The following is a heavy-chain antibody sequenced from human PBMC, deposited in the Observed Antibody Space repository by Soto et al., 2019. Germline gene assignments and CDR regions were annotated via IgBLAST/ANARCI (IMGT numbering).Heavy chain of an antibody. J-gene: IGHJ4*02. CDR2: ISYDGSNK. V-gene: IGHV3-30-3*01. CDR3: ARDLGNNYGSFAY. CDR1: GFTFRNYA. D-gene: IGHD4-17*01. Sequence: LRLSCVASGFTFRNYAMNWVRQAPGKGLEWVAVISYDGSNKYYADSVKGRITISRDNSRNTLYLQMNNLRAEDTAMYYCARDLGNNYGSFAYWGQGTLVTVSS.